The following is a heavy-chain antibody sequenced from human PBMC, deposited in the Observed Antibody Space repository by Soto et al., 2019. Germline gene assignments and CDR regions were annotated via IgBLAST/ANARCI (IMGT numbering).Heavy chain of an antibody. V-gene: IGHV4-39*01. D-gene: IGHD2-2*01. CDR2: IYYSGTT. CDR1: GCSISSSSYY. Sequence: QLQLQESGPGLVKPSETLSLTCTVSGCSISSSSYYWASVRQPPGKGLEWIGSIYYSGTTYYNPFLKSRVAISEDTSLKQFSLKLSSVTAADTAVFYCARLIRRKTTSCYFDYWGQGTLVTVSS. CDR3: ARLIRRKTTSCYFDY. J-gene: IGHJ4*02.